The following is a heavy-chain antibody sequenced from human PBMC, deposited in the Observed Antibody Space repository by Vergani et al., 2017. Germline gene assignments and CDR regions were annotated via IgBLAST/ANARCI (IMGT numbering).Heavy chain of an antibody. D-gene: IGHD3-3*01. CDR1: GGTFSSYA. Sequence: QVQLVQSGAEVKKPGSSVKVFCKASGGTFSSYAISWVRQAPGQGLEWMGGIIPIFGTANYAQQFQGRVTITADETTSTAYMELSSLRSEDTAVYYCAGREITIIGVVIIRGYYCYGMDVWGQGTTVTVSS. J-gene: IGHJ6*02. CDR3: AGREITIIGVVIIRGYYCYGMDV. CDR2: IIPIFGTA. V-gene: IGHV1-69*01.